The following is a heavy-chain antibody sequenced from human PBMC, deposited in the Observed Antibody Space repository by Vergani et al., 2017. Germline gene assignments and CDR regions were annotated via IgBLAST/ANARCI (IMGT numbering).Heavy chain of an antibody. CDR2: ISSSSSYI. CDR1: GFTFSSYS. D-gene: IGHD2-15*01. CDR3: AKDLAGCSGGSCYYYYYYMDV. J-gene: IGHJ6*03. V-gene: IGHV3-21*01. Sequence: EVQLVESGGGLVKRGGSLRLSCAASGFTFSSYSMNWVRQAPGKGLEWVSSISSSSSYIHYSDSLKGRFTISRDNAKSSLYLQMNSLRAEDTAVYYCAKDLAGCSGGSCYYYYYYMDVWGKGTTVTVSS.